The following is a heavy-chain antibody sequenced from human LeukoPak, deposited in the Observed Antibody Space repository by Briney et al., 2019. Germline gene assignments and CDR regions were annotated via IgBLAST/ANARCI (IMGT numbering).Heavy chain of an antibody. CDR1: GFTFSSYA. Sequence: GGSLRLSCAASGFTFSSYAMSRVRQAPGKGLEWVSAISGSGGSTYYADSVKGRFTISRDNSKNTLYLQMNSLRAEDTAVYYCAKGYSGSYGAFDIWGQGTMVTVSS. V-gene: IGHV3-23*01. J-gene: IGHJ3*02. D-gene: IGHD1-26*01. CDR2: ISGSGGST. CDR3: AKGYSGSYGAFDI.